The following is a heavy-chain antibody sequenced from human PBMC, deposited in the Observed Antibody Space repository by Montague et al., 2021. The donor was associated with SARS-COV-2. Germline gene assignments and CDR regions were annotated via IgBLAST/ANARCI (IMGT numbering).Heavy chain of an antibody. J-gene: IGHJ4*02. D-gene: IGHD3-16*01. CDR1: GGSISSSSYH. Sequence: SETLSLTCIVSGGSISSSSYHWGWIRQPPGKGLEWIGTIYYSGSTYYNPSLKSRVTISVDTSKNQFSLKLYSVTAADTAVYFCARLGDMAIIPPVHWGQGTWVTVSS. CDR3: ARLGDMAIIPPVH. CDR2: IYYSGST. V-gene: IGHV4-39*01.